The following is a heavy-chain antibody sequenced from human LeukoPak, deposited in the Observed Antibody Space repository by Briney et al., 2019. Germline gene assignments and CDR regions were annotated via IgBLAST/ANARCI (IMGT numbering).Heavy chain of an antibody. J-gene: IGHJ6*02. Sequence: PSETLSLTCTVSGGSIRSSYYYWGWIRQPPGKGLEWIGSIYDSGSAYYNPSLKSRVTISVDTSKNQFSLKLSSVTAADTAVYYCAPPPYGDYGSRMYGMDVWGQGTTVTVSS. V-gene: IGHV4-39*01. CDR3: APPPYGDYGSRMYGMDV. CDR2: IYDSGSA. CDR1: GGSIRSSYYY. D-gene: IGHD4-17*01.